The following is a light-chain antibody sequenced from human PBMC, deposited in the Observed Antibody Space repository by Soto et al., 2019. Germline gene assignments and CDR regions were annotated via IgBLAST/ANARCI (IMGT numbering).Light chain of an antibody. CDR1: QSISSY. CDR3: QQSYSTPPS. V-gene: IGKV1-39*01. Sequence: DIQXTXXPXSXSASVGDRVTITCRASQSISSYLNWYQQKPGKAPKLLIYAASSLQSGVPSRFSGSGSGTDFTLTISSLQPEDFATYYCQQSYSTPPSFGQGTKLEIK. CDR2: AAS. J-gene: IGKJ2*01.